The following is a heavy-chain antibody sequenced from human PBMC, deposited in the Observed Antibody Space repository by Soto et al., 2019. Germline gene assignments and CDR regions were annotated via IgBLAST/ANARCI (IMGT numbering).Heavy chain of an antibody. CDR2: IWYDGSNK. D-gene: IGHD5-18*01. CDR1: GFTFSSYG. CDR3: ARTWIQLYDY. V-gene: IGHV3-33*01. J-gene: IGHJ4*02. Sequence: QVQLVESGGGVVQPGRSLRLSCAASGFTFSSYGMHWVRQAPGKGLEWVAVIWYDGSNKYYADSVKGRFTISRDNSKNTLYLQMNSLRAEETAVYYCARTWIQLYDYWGQGTLVTGSS.